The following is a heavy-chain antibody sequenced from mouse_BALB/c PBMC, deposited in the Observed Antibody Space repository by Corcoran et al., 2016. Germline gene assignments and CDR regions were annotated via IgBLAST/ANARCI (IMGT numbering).Heavy chain of an antibody. CDR2: INPSTGYT. J-gene: IGHJ4*01. D-gene: IGHD2-1*01. CDR3: ASYYGYAMGY. CDR1: GYTFTSYW. V-gene: IGHV1-7*01. Sequence: QVQLQQSGAELAKPGASVKMSCKASGYTFTSYWMHWVKQRPGQGLEWIGYINPSTGYTEYNQKFKDKATLTADKSSSTAYMQLSSLTSEDSAVYYCASYYGYAMGYWGQGTSVTVSS.